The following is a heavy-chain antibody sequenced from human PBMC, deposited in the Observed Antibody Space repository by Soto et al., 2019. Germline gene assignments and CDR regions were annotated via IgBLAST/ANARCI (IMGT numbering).Heavy chain of an antibody. Sequence: GGSLRLSCAASGFTFSSYGMHWVRQAPGKGLEWVAVIWYDGSNKYYADSVKGRFTISRDNSKNTLYLQMNSLRAEDTAVYYCARDPSEDFWSGYSWPRGLNEYTKVGWFDPWGQGTLVTVSS. CDR2: IWYDGSNK. V-gene: IGHV3-33*01. J-gene: IGHJ5*02. D-gene: IGHD3-3*01. CDR1: GFTFSSYG. CDR3: ARDPSEDFWSGYSWPRGLNEYTKVGWFDP.